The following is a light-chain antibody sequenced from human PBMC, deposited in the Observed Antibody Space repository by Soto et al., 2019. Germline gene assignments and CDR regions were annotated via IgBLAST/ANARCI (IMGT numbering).Light chain of an antibody. CDR3: SSYAGSNTWV. CDR1: SSDVGAYNY. J-gene: IGLJ3*02. Sequence: QPVLTQPRSVSGSPGQSVTISCTGTSSDVGAYNYVSWYQQHPGKAPKLMIYDVTKRPSGVPDRFSGSKSGNTASLTISGLQAEDEADYYCSSYAGSNTWVFGGGTQLTVL. CDR2: DVT. V-gene: IGLV2-11*01.